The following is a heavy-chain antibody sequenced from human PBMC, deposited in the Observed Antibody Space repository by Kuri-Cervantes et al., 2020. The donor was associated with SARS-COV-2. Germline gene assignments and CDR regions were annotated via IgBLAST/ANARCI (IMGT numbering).Heavy chain of an antibody. J-gene: IGHJ4*02. D-gene: IGHD4-17*01. CDR2: ISAYNGNT. CDR1: GGTFSSYA. CDR3: ARTDYGDYVVDY. Sequence: ASVQVSCQASGGTFSSYAISWVRQAPGQGLEWMGGISAYNGNTNYAQKLQGRVTMTTDTSTSTAYMELRSLRSDDTAVYYCARTDYGDYVVDYWGQGTLVTVSS. V-gene: IGHV1-18*01.